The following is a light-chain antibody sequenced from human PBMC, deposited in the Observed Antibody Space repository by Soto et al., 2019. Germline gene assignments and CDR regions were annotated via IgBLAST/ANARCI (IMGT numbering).Light chain of an antibody. V-gene: IGLV2-11*01. J-gene: IGLJ1*01. CDR1: SSDVGGYNY. CDR2: DVS. Sequence: QSALTQPRSVSGSPGQSVTISCTGTSSDVGGYNYVSWYQQYPGKAPQLIIYDVSKRPSGVPDRFSGSKSGNTASLTISGLQAEDEADYYCCSYAGSSTFVFGTGTKLTVL. CDR3: CSYAGSSTFV.